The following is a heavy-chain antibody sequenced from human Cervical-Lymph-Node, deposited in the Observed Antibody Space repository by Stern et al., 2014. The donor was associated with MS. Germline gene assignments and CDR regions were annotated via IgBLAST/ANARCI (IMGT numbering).Heavy chain of an antibody. CDR1: GGTFNTNV. Sequence: VQLVESGAEVKKPGSSVKVSCKASGGTFNTNVISWVRQAPGQGLEWMGGIIPIFGTALYAQKFQGRVTITANESTRAVYMKLSSLRSEDTAVYYGARAAYSTSSYNYWGQGTLVIVSS. V-gene: IGHV1-69*01. CDR2: IIPIFGTA. CDR3: ARAAYSTSSYNY. D-gene: IGHD6-6*01. J-gene: IGHJ4*02.